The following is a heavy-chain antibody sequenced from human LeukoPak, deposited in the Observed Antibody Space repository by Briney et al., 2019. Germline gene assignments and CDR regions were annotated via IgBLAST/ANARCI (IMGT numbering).Heavy chain of an antibody. V-gene: IGHV3-21*03. J-gene: IGHJ4*02. CDR2: ISSSSSYI. CDR3: ARDQGSWYDY. D-gene: IGHD6-13*01. CDR1: GFTFSSYS. Sequence: GGSLRLSCAASGFTFSSYSMNWVRQAPGKGLEWVSSISSSSSYIYYADSVKGRFTISRGNAKNSLYLQMNSLRAEDTAVYYCARDQGSWYDYWGQGTLVTVSS.